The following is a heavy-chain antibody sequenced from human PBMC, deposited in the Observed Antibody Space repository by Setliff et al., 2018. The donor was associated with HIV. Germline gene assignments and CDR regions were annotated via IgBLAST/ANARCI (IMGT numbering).Heavy chain of an antibody. CDR2: IYYSGST. D-gene: IGHD6-6*01. CDR3: ARGYSSSLGWFDP. Sequence: LSLTCTASGGSITSGGYYWSWIRQHPGKGLEWIGYIYYSGSTYYNPSLKSRVSISVDTSKNQFSLKLSSVTAADTAVYYCARGYSSSLGWFDPWGQGTLVTVSS. CDR1: GGSITSGGYY. V-gene: IGHV4-31*02. J-gene: IGHJ5*02.